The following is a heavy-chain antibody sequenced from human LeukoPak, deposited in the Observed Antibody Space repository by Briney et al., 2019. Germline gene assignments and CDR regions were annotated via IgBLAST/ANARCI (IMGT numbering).Heavy chain of an antibody. V-gene: IGHV3-30*02. D-gene: IGHD2-2*01. Sequence: PGGSLRLSCAASGFTFSSYGMHWVRQAPGKGLEWVAFIRYDGSNKYYADSVKGRFTISRDNSKNTLYLQMNSLRAEDTAVYYCAKGGTVVVPAASYYYYYYMDVWGKGTTVTISS. CDR2: IRYDGSNK. J-gene: IGHJ6*03. CDR1: GFTFSSYG. CDR3: AKGGTVVVPAASYYYYYYMDV.